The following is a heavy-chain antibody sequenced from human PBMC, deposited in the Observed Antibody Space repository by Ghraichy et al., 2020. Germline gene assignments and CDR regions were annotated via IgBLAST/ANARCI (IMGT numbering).Heavy chain of an antibody. Sequence: SHTLSLTCTVSGGSISSYYWTWIRQPPGKGLEWIGYIYYSGTINYSPSLKSRLTISVDTSKNQFSLKLSSVTAADTAVYYCAREQRSDYGAGSYYAYWGQGKLVTVSS. J-gene: IGHJ4*02. V-gene: IGHV4-59*07. D-gene: IGHD3-10*01. CDR3: AREQRSDYGAGSYYAY. CDR1: GGSISSYY. CDR2: IYYSGTI.